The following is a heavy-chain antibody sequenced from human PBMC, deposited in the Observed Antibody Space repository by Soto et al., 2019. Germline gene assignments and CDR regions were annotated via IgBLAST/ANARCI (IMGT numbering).Heavy chain of an antibody. Sequence: ASVKVSCKASGYTFTSYGISWVRQAPGQGLEWMGWISAYNGNTNYAQKLQGRVTMTTDTSTSTACMELRSLRSDDTAVYYCARDSVLRYFDWRGPYYSYGMDVWGQGTTVTVSS. CDR1: GYTFTSYG. V-gene: IGHV1-18*01. D-gene: IGHD3-9*01. CDR3: ARDSVLRYFDWRGPYYSYGMDV. J-gene: IGHJ6*02. CDR2: ISAYNGNT.